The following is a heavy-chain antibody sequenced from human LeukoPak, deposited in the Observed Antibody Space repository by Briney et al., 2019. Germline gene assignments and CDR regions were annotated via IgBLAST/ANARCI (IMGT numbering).Heavy chain of an antibody. J-gene: IGHJ4*02. CDR3: AKDRLIVVVITTADFDY. D-gene: IGHD3-22*01. V-gene: IGHV3-23*01. Sequence: PGGSLRLSCAASGFTFSSYAMSWVRQAPGKGREWVSAISGSGGSTYYADSVRGRFTISRDNSTNTLYLQRNSLRAEDTAVYYCAKDRLIVVVITTADFDYWGQGTLVTVSS. CDR2: ISGSGGST. CDR1: GFTFSSYA.